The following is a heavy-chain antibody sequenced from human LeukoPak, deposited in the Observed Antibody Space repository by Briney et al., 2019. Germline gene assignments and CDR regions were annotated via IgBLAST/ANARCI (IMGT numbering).Heavy chain of an antibody. Sequence: PGESLKISCQGSGYSFSSYWIAWVRQMPGRGLEWMGVIYPSDSHTTYSPSFQGQVTISADKSINTAYLQWNSLQASDTAIYYCARVVGAAPFDYWGQGTLVTVSS. J-gene: IGHJ4*02. CDR1: GYSFSSYW. D-gene: IGHD2-2*01. CDR2: IYPSDSHT. CDR3: ARVVGAAPFDY. V-gene: IGHV5-51*01.